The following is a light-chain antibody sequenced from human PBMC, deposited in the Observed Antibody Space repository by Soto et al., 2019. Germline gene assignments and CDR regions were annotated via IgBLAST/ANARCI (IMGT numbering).Light chain of an antibody. CDR2: AAS. J-gene: IGKJ4*01. CDR1: QYICNF. V-gene: IGKV1-27*01. CDR3: QKCKVAPFT. Sequence: ILVTNGLSSLSEFFGERVIITRLACQYICNFLAWYQQKPGKFPQLLIYAASTLQSGVPSRFSGSGSGTDFTLTIITLQPEDVATYYCQKCKVAPFTFGGGSMVDIK.